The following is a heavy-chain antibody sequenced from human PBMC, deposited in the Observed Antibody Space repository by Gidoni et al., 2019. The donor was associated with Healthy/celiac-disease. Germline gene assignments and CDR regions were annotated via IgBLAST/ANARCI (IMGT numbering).Heavy chain of an antibody. CDR2: ISSSSSTI. D-gene: IGHD1-7*01. CDR3: ARGLQAGTKTGDAFDI. V-gene: IGHV3-48*02. CDR1: VSPFSSYS. Sequence: EVQLVESGGGLVQPGGSLRLSCAASVSPFSSYSMNWVRQAPGKGLEWVSYISSSSSTIYYADSVKGRFTISRDNAKNSLYLQMNSLRDEDTAVYYCARGLQAGTKTGDAFDIWGQGTMVTVSS. J-gene: IGHJ3*02.